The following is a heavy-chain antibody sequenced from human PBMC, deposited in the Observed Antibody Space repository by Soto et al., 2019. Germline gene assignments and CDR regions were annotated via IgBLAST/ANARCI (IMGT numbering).Heavy chain of an antibody. V-gene: IGHV1-3*01. CDR3: ARGRRSCTGNNCYTDFDF. D-gene: IGHD2-2*02. CDR1: GYTFTSYY. CDR2: IISVNDKT. J-gene: IGHJ4*02. Sequence: SSVNVSRKASGYTFTSYYMHWVRQAPGQRLEWLGWIISVNDKTLYSPKFQGRLAITRDTSANTAYMDLYSLRSEDSAVYYCARGRRSCTGNNCYTDFDFWGQGSLVTVSS.